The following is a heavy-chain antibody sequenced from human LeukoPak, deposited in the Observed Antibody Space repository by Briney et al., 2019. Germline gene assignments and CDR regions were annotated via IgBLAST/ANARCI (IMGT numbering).Heavy chain of an antibody. J-gene: IGHJ4*02. D-gene: IGHD3-22*01. Sequence: SETLSLTCTVSGGSISSYYWSWIRQPPGKGLEWIGYIYYSGSTNYNPSLKGRVTISVDTSKNQSSLKLSSVTAADTAVYYCARGSVSSGYYSDDYWGQGTLVTVSS. CDR1: GGSISSYY. CDR3: ARGSVSSGYYSDDY. V-gene: IGHV4-59*01. CDR2: IYYSGST.